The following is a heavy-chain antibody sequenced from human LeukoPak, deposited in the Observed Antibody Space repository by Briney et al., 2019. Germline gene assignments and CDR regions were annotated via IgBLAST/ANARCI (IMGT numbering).Heavy chain of an antibody. V-gene: IGHV4-61*05. D-gene: IGHD3-22*01. J-gene: IGHJ4*02. CDR1: GGSISSSSYY. CDR3: ARVTGYMIEDYFDY. Sequence: SETLSLTCTVSGGSISSSSYYWGWIRQPPGKGLEWIGYIYYSGSTNYNPSLKSRVTISVDTSKNQFSLRLSSMTAADTAVYYCARVTGYMIEDYFDYWGQGTLVTVSS. CDR2: IYYSGST.